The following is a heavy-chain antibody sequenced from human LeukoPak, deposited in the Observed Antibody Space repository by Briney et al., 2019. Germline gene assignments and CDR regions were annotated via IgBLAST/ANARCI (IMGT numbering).Heavy chain of an antibody. CDR3: GRDPYYDSLDY. CDR1: GFTFTSFW. Sequence: GGSLRLSCAASGFTFTSFWMSWVRQAPGKGLEWVANIKDDGRETYYVDSVKGRFTISRDNVKNFLYLQMNSLRAGDTAVYYCGRDPYYDSLDYWGQGTLVTVSS. J-gene: IGHJ4*02. CDR2: IKDDGRET. V-gene: IGHV3-7*01. D-gene: IGHD3-22*01.